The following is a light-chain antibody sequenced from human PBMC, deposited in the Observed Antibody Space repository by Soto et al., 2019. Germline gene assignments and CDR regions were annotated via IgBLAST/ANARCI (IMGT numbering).Light chain of an antibody. J-gene: IGKJ4*01. CDR2: DAS. V-gene: IGKV1-9*01. Sequence: QSPSSLSEYVGDRVTITCRASQGISSYLGWYQQKPGKAPNLLIYDASTLHSGVPSRFSGGGSGTDFTLTISSLQPDDFATYYCQHVNVYPSTLGGGTKEDIK. CDR3: QHVNVYPST. CDR1: QGISSY.